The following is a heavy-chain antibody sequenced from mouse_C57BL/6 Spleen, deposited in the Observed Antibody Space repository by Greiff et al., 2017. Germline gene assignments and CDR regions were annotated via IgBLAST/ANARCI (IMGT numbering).Heavy chain of an antibody. J-gene: IGHJ4*01. V-gene: IGHV1-52*01. CDR3: ARRDYYDMDY. Sequence: QVQLQQPGAELVRPGSSVKLSCKASGYTFTSYWMHWVKQRPIQGLEWIGNIDPSDSETHYNQKFKDKATLSVDKPSSTAYMPLSSLTSEDAAVYDCARRDYYDMDYWGQGTSVTVSS. CDR1: GYTFTSYW. CDR2: IDPSDSET.